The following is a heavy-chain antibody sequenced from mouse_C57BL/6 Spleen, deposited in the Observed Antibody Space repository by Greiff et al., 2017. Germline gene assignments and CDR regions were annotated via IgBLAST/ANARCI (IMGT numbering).Heavy chain of an antibody. D-gene: IGHD2-4*01. CDR3: ARDDYDGYAMDY. V-gene: IGHV1-55*01. CDR1: GYTFTSSW. Sequence: VQLQQPGAELVKPGASVKMSCTASGYTFTSSWITWVKQRPGQGLEWIGDIYPGSGSTNYTEKFKSKATMTVDTSSSTAYMQLSSLTSEDSAVYDCARDDYDGYAMDYWGQGTSVTVSA. J-gene: IGHJ4*01. CDR2: IYPGSGST.